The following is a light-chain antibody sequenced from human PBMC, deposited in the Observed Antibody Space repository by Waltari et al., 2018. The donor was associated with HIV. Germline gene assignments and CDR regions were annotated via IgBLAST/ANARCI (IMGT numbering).Light chain of an antibody. J-gene: IGLJ2*01. V-gene: IGLV3-1*01. CDR3: QAWDSSTVV. CDR1: KLGDKY. CDR2: QDN. Sequence: SYELTQPPSLSVSPGQTATITCSGDKLGDKYASWYQQKPGQSPVIIIYQDNKRPSGIPERLSGSNSGNTATLTISGTQAMDEADYYCQAWDSSTVVFGGGTKLTVL.